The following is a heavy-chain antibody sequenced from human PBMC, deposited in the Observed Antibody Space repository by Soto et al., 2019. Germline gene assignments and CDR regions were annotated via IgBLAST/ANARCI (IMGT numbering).Heavy chain of an antibody. J-gene: IGHJ5*02. CDR1: GFTFRDYY. CDR3: ARAVNWNEFDP. CDR2: IHSSGTTI. V-gene: IGHV3-11*01. Sequence: QVQLVESGGGLVKPGGSLRLSCAASGFTFRDYYMSWIRQAPGKGLEWVSYIHSSGTTIYYADSVKGRFTISRDNAKNSLYLQMNSLSAEDTAIYYCARAVNWNEFDPWGQGTLVTVSS. D-gene: IGHD1-1*01.